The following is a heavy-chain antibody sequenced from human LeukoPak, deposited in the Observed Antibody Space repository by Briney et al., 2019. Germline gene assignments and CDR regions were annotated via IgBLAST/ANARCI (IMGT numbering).Heavy chain of an antibody. V-gene: IGHV3-30*18. D-gene: IGHD3-22*01. J-gene: IGHJ3*02. CDR2: ISYDGSNK. Sequence: PGRSLRLSCAASGFTFSSYGMNWVRQAPGQGLEWVAVISYDGSNKYYADSVKGRFTISRDNSKNTLYLQMNSLRAEDTAVYYCAKDGSSGYYPYAFDIWGQGTKVTVSS. CDR3: AKDGSSGYYPYAFDI. CDR1: GFTFSSYG.